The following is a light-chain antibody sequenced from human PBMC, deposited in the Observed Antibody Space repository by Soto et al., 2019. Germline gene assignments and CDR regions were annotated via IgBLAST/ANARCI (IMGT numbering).Light chain of an antibody. CDR1: QSGNID. CDR2: SAS. V-gene: IGKV3D-15*01. Sequence: EIVLTQSPATLSVSPGEIATLSCRASQSGNIDLVWYQQKPGQAPQVLMFSASAREAGIPARFSGGGSETEFTLTISSLQTEDSAVSYCQQYNTWPFTFGPGNKVDIK. CDR3: QQYNTWPFT. J-gene: IGKJ3*01.